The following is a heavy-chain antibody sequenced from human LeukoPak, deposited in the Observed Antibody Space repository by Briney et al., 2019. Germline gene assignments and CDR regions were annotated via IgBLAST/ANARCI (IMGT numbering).Heavy chain of an antibody. CDR3: ARRPGGYGMDV. CDR1: GFTFSSYS. CDR2: ISSSSSTI. V-gene: IGHV3-48*04. J-gene: IGHJ6*02. Sequence: GGSLRLSCAASGFTFSSYSMNWVRQAPGKGLEWVSYISSSSSTIYYADSVKGRFTISRDNAKNSLYLQMNSLRAEDTAVYYCARRPGGYGMDVWGQGTTVTVSS. D-gene: IGHD3-10*01.